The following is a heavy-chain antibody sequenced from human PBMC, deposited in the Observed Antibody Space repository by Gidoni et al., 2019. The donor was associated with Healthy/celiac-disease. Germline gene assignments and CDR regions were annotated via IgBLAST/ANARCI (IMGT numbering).Heavy chain of an antibody. D-gene: IGHD4-17*01. CDR3: TTDDYGDNQYYFDY. Sequence: EVQLVESGGGLVKPGGSLRLSCAASGFTFSNAWMSWVRQAPGKGLEWVGRIKSKTDGGTTDYAAPVKGRFTISRDDSKNTLYLQMNSLKTEDTAVYYCTTDDYGDNQYYFDYWGQGTLVTVSS. V-gene: IGHV3-15*01. J-gene: IGHJ4*02. CDR2: IKSKTDGGTT. CDR1: GFTFSNAW.